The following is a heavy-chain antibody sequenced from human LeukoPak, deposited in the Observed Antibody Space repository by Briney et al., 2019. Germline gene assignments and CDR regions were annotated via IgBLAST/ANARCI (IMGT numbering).Heavy chain of an antibody. Sequence: SETLSLTCTVSGGSLSSYYWSWIRQPAGKGLEWIGRIYTSGSTNYNPSLKSRVTMSVDTSKNQFSLKLSSVTAADTAVYYCARGRSGFVVVPAAPKAYYYMDVWGKGTTVTVSS. CDR1: GGSLSSYY. CDR3: ARGRSGFVVVPAAPKAYYYMDV. D-gene: IGHD2-2*01. CDR2: IYTSGST. V-gene: IGHV4-4*07. J-gene: IGHJ6*03.